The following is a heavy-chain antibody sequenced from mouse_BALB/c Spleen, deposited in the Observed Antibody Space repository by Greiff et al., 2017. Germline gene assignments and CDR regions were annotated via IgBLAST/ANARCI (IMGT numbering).Heavy chain of an antibody. CDR2: ISYDGSN. CDR1: GYSIPRGYY. Sequence: EVQLQQSGPGLVKPSQSLSLTCSVTGYSIPRGYYWNWIRQFPGNKLEWMGYISYDGSNNYHPSLKNRISITRDTSKNQFFLKLNSVTTEDTATYYCAGGLWLRNWYFDVWGAGTTVTVSA. CDR3: AGGLWLRNWYFDV. J-gene: IGHJ1*01. V-gene: IGHV3-6*02. D-gene: IGHD2-2*01.